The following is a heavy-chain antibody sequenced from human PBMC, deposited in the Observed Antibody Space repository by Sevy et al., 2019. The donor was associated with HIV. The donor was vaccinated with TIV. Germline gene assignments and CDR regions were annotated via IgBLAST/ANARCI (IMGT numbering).Heavy chain of an antibody. CDR3: TTEKVSAAFDI. CDR2: IKSKTDGGTT. Sequence: GGSLRLSCAASGFTFSNAWMSWVRQAPGKGLEWVGRIKSKTDGGTTDYAAPVKGRFTISRDDSKNTLYLQMNSLKTEDTAVYYYTTEKVSAAFDIWGQGTMVTVSS. J-gene: IGHJ3*02. CDR1: GFTFSNAW. V-gene: IGHV3-15*01.